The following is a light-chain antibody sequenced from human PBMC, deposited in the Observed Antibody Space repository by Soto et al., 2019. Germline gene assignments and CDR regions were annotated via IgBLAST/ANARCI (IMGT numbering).Light chain of an antibody. CDR3: QQSYSTPIT. Sequence: DIQMTQSPSSLSASVVERVTITCRASQSISSYLNWYQQKPGKAPKLLIYAASSLQSGVPSRFSGSGSGTDFTLTISSLQPEDFATYYCQQSYSTPITFGQGTRLEI. CDR2: AAS. J-gene: IGKJ5*01. CDR1: QSISSY. V-gene: IGKV1-39*01.